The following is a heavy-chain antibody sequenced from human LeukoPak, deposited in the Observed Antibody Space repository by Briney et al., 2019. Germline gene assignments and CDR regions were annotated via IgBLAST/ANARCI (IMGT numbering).Heavy chain of an antibody. CDR3: ARSYYYDSSGYYK. CDR1: GYSISSGYY. D-gene: IGHD3-22*01. J-gene: IGHJ4*02. CDR2: IYYSGST. Sequence: SETLSLTCTVSGYSISSGYYWSWIRPPPGKGLEWIGYIYYSGSTNYNPSLKSRVTISVDTSKNQFSLKLSSVTAADTAVYYCARSYYYDSSGYYKWGQGTLVTVSS. V-gene: IGHV4-38-2*02.